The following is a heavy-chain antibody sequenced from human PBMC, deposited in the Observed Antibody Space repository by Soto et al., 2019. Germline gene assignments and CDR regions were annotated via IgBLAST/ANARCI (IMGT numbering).Heavy chain of an antibody. Sequence: SETLAVTCTVSGGSISSSSYYWGWIRQPPGKGLEWIGSIYYSGSTYYNPSLKSRVTISVDTSKNQFSLNLNYVTAADTAVYYCARAQRITIFGVVISGGFDPWGQGTLVTVSS. CDR1: GGSISSSSYY. J-gene: IGHJ5*02. CDR2: IYYSGST. D-gene: IGHD3-3*01. V-gene: IGHV4-39*07. CDR3: ARAQRITIFGVVISGGFDP.